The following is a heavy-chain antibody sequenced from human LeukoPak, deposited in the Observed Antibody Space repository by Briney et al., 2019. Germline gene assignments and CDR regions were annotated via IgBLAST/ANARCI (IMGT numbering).Heavy chain of an antibody. CDR2: IKEDGIEK. Sequence: GGSLRLSCAASGFTFSRYWMSWVRQAPGKGLEGVANIKEDGIEKYYVDSVKGRLTISRDNAKNSLSLQIKSLRAEDTAVYYCARQKAVVVVAATPDEDYGDYVDYYYYMDVWGKGTTVTVSS. D-gene: IGHD2-15*01. V-gene: IGHV3-7*01. CDR1: GFTFSRYW. J-gene: IGHJ6*03. CDR3: ARQKAVVVVAATPDEDYGDYVDYYYYMDV.